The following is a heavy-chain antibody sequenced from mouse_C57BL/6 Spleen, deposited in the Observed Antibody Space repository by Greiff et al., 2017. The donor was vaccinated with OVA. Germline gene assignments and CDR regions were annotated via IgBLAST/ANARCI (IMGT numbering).Heavy chain of an antibody. D-gene: IGHD2-4*01. J-gene: IGHJ2*01. CDR1: GYTFTDYE. CDR3: TRRGVYDYEGYFDY. Sequence: VQRVESGAELVRPGASVTLSCKASGYTFTDYEMHWVKQTPVHGLEWIGAIDPETGGTAYNQKFKGKAILTADKSSSTAYMELRSLTSEDSAVYYCTRRGVYDYEGYFDYWGQGTTLTVSS. V-gene: IGHV1-15*01. CDR2: IDPETGGT.